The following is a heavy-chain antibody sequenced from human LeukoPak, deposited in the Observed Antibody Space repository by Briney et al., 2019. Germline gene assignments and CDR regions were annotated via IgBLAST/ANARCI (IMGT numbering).Heavy chain of an antibody. CDR1: GFTFSNHW. V-gene: IGHV3-74*01. CDR2: INNDGSDT. CDR3: ARGYFGSGY. J-gene: IGHJ4*02. Sequence: GGSLRLSCAASGFTFSNHWMHWVRQAPGKGRVWVSRINNDGSDTTYADAVKGRFSASRDNAKNTLYLQMNSLRPEDTAVYYCARGYFGSGYWGQGTLVTVSS. D-gene: IGHD3-9*01.